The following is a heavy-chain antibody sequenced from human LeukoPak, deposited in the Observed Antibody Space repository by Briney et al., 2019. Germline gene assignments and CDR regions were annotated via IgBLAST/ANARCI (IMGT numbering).Heavy chain of an antibody. CDR3: AKDISEWVALRGYYFYYAMDV. CDR1: GFSFDDYG. D-gene: IGHD3-3*01. J-gene: IGHJ6*02. CDR2: ISGDGGTT. V-gene: IGHV3-43*02. Sequence: GGSLRLSCEASGFSFDDYGMHWVRQAPGKGLEWVSLISGDGGTTYYPDSVKGRFTISRDNSKNSLHLQLSSLTAEDTGLYYCAKDISEWVALRGYYFYYAMDVWGQGTTVTVSS.